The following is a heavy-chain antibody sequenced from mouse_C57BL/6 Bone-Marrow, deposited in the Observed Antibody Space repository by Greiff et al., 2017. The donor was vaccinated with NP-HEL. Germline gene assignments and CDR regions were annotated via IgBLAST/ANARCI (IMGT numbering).Heavy chain of an antibody. J-gene: IGHJ1*03. CDR3: ARLRLYYYGSPWYFDV. D-gene: IGHD1-1*01. Sequence: EVKLVESGGGLVQPGGSLKLSCAASGFTFSDYYMYWVRQTPEKRLEWVAYISNGGGSTYYPDTVKGRFTIARDNAKNTLYLQMSRLKSEDTAMYYCARLRLYYYGSPWYFDVWGTGTTVTVSS. CDR1: GFTFSDYY. CDR2: ISNGGGST. V-gene: IGHV5-12*01.